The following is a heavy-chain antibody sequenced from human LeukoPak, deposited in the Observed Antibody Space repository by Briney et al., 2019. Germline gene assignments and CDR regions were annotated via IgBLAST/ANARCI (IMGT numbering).Heavy chain of an antibody. D-gene: IGHD2-21*01. J-gene: IGHJ4*02. CDR2: ISSSSSYI. CDR1: GFTFSSYS. V-gene: IGHV3-21*01. Sequence: GGPLRLSCAASGFTFSSYSMNWVSQAPGKGLEWVSSISSSSSYIYYADSVKGRFTISRDNAKNSLYLQMNSLRAEDTAVYYCASLWDFDYWGQGTLVTVSS. CDR3: ASLWDFDY.